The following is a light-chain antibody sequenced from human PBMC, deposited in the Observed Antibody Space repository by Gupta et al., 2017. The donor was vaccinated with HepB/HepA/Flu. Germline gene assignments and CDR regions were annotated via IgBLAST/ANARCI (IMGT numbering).Light chain of an antibody. CDR1: DSNISTNY. J-gene: IGLJ3*02. CDR3: VAWDDNLSAV. Sequence: QSVWTPPPSASGSPGQRVTISCSGSDSNISTNYVFWYQQFPGTAPKLLIYRDNQRPSGVPDRFSSSKTGTSASLAISGLRSEDEADYVCVAWDDNLSAVFGGGTKLTVL. CDR2: RDN. V-gene: IGLV1-47*01.